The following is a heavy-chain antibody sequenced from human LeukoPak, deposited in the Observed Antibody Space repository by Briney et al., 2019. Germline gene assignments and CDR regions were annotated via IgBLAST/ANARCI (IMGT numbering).Heavy chain of an antibody. V-gene: IGHV3-48*01. J-gene: IGHJ4*02. Sequence: GGSLRLSCAASGFTFSTYSMNWVRQAPGKGLEWVSYISSLSGTIYYADSVKGRFTISRDNSKNTLYLQMNSLRAEDTAVYYCAKYGYSYGPFDYWGQGTLVTVSS. CDR2: ISSLSGTI. CDR3: AKYGYSYGPFDY. D-gene: IGHD5-18*01. CDR1: GFTFSTYS.